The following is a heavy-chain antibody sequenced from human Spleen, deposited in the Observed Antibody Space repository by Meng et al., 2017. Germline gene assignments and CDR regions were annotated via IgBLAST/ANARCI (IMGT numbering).Heavy chain of an antibody. V-gene: IGHV4-38-2*02. CDR1: GYSISSGYN. J-gene: IGHJ4*02. Sequence: SESLSLTCAVSGYSISSGYNWGWIRQPPGKGVEWIGSIYHSGSTYHNPSLKGPVTISVDTSKNQSSRKLSSETAADTAVYYCARDGGIYSGSGDYFDYWGQGTLVTVSS. D-gene: IGHD3-10*01. CDR3: ARDGGIYSGSGDYFDY. CDR2: IYHSGST.